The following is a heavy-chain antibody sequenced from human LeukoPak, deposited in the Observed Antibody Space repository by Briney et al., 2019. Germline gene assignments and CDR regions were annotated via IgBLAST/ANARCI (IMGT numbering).Heavy chain of an antibody. CDR3: AKEPTVSIEHRFDY. V-gene: IGHV3-23*01. CDR1: GFTFSSYA. Sequence: PGGSLRLSCAASGFTFSSYAMSWVRQAPGKGLDWVSAISGSDGSTYYADSVKGRFTISRDNSKNTLYLQMNSLRAEDTAVYYCAKEPTVSIEHRFDYWGQGTLVTVSS. D-gene: IGHD4-11*01. CDR2: ISGSDGST. J-gene: IGHJ4*02.